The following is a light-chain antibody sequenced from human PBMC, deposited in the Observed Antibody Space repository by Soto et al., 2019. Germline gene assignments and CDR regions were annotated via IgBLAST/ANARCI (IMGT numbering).Light chain of an antibody. CDR1: QSVGNN. J-gene: IGKJ3*01. CDR2: GAS. Sequence: EILKTQSPATLSVSPGERATLSCRASQSVGNNLAWYQQRPAQAPRLLIYGASTRATGIPARFSGSGSGTEFTLTISSLQSEDFAVYYCQQYNKWPLFTFGPGTRVDI. CDR3: QQYNKWPLFT. V-gene: IGKV3-15*01.